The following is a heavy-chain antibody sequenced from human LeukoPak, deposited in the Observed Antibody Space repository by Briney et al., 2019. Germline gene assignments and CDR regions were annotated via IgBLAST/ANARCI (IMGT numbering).Heavy chain of an antibody. CDR1: GGSISSYD. CDR2: IYYSGST. CDR3: ARGGIRYFDWLFDY. Sequence: SETLSLTCTVSGGSISSYDWSWIRQPPGKGLEWIGYIYYSGSTNYNPSLKSRVTISVDTSKNQFSLKLSSVTAADTAVYYCARGGIRYFDWLFDYWGQGTLVTVSS. V-gene: IGHV4-59*01. D-gene: IGHD3-9*01. J-gene: IGHJ4*02.